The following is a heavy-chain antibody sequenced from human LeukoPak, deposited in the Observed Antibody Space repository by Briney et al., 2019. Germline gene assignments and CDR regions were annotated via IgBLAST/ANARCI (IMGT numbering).Heavy chain of an antibody. CDR1: GGTFYGYY. V-gene: IGHV4-34*01. D-gene: IGHD6-25*01. CDR2: INHSGST. Sequence: SETLSLTGAVYGGTFYGYYWTWIRQPPGKGLEWIGDINHSGSTDYNPSLNSRVTISVDTSKNPYSLKLNSMTAADTVVYYCERGQLRLSNWGQGSLVIVSS. J-gene: IGHJ4*02. CDR3: ERGQLRLSN.